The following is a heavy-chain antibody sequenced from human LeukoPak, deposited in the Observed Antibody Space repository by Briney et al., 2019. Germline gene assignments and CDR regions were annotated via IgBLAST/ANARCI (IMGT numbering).Heavy chain of an antibody. D-gene: IGHD6-13*01. V-gene: IGHV3-7*03. CDR3: AKRGSSWYGDAFDI. Sequence: GGSLRLSCADSRFTFSNYWMNWVRQAPGKGLEWVANIIQDGSEKYCVDSVKGRFTISRDNAKNSLYLQMNSLRAEDTAVYYCAKRGSSWYGDAFDIWGQGTMVTVSS. CDR2: IIQDGSEK. J-gene: IGHJ3*02. CDR1: RFTFSNYW.